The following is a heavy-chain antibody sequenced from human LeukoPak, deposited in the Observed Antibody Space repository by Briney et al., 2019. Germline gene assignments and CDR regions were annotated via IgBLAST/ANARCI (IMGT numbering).Heavy chain of an antibody. CDR2: IKQDGSEK. D-gene: IGHD1-26*01. V-gene: IGHV3-7*01. J-gene: IGHJ4*02. Sequence: GGSLRLSCAASGFTFSSYWMNWVRQAPGKGLEWVANIKQDGSEKYYMDSVKGRFTISRDNAKNSLYLQMNSLRAEDTAVYYCASAPMTYSGTYYGEDYWGQGTLVTVST. CDR3: ASAPMTYSGTYYGEDY. CDR1: GFTFSSYW.